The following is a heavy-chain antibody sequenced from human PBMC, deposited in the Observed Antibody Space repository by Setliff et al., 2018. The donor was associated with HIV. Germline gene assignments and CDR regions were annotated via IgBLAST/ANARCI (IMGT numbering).Heavy chain of an antibody. CDR1: GFTFSSYA. J-gene: IGHJ6*03. Sequence: GGSLRLSCSASGFTFSSYAMHWVRQAPGKGLEYVSAISSNGGSTYYADSVKGRFTISRDNSKNTLYLHMSSLRAEDTAVYYCVKARVDGDYYYYYYRDGWGKGTTVTVAS. V-gene: IGHV3-64D*09. CDR3: VKARVDGDYYYYYYRDG. CDR2: ISSNGGST. D-gene: IGHD4-17*01.